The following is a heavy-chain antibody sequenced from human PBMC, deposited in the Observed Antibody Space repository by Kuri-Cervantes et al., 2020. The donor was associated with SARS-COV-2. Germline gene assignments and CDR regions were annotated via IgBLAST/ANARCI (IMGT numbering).Heavy chain of an antibody. CDR2: ISGSGGST. CDR1: GFTFSSYA. CDR3: ARSRHCSSTSCYGGYYMDV. D-gene: IGHD2-2*01. V-gene: IGHV3-23*01. J-gene: IGHJ6*03. Sequence: GGSLRLSCASSGFTFSSYAMSWVRQAPGKGLEWVSAISGSGGSTYYADSVKGRFTISRDNSKNTLYLQMNSLRAEDTAVYYCARSRHCSSTSCYGGYYMDVWGKGTAVTVSS.